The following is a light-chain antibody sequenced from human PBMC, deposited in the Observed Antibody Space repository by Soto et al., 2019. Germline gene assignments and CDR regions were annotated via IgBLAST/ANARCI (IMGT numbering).Light chain of an antibody. CDR2: DVS. CDR3: SSYTISSTYV. V-gene: IGLV2-14*01. Sequence: QSALTQPASVAGSPGQSITISCTGTNSDVGGYNYVSWYQQHPGKAPKLMICDVSNRPSGVSNRFSGSKSGNTASLTISGLQAEDEADYYCSSYTISSTYVFGTRTKLTVL. J-gene: IGLJ1*01. CDR1: NSDVGGYNY.